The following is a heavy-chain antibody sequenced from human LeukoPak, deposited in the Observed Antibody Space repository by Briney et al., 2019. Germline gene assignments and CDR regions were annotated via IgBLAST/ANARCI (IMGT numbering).Heavy chain of an antibody. J-gene: IGHJ4*02. CDR2: INHSGST. Sequence: KPSETLSLTCTVSGGSISSSSYYWSWIRQPPGKGLEWIGEINHSGSTNYNPSLKSRVTISVDTSKNQFSLKLSSVTAADTAVYYCARGGNSGSYYGHWGQGSLVTVSS. D-gene: IGHD1-26*01. V-gene: IGHV4-39*07. CDR1: GGSISSSSYY. CDR3: ARGGNSGSYYGH.